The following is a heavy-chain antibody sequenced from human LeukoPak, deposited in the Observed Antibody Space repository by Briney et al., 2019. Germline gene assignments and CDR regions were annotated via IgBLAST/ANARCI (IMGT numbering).Heavy chain of an antibody. CDR2: IIPIFGTA. CDR3: ARGERYYYYYMDV. V-gene: IGHV1-69*05. J-gene: IGHJ6*03. D-gene: IGHD1-26*01. Sequence: SVKVSCTASGGTFSSYAISWVRQAPGQGLEWMGGIIPIFGTANYAQKFQGRVTITTDESTSTAYMELSSLRSEDTAVYYCARGERYYYYYMDVWGKGTTVTVSS. CDR1: GGTFSSYA.